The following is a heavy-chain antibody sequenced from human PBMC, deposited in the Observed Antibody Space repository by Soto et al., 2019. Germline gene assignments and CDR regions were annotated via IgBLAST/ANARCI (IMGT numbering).Heavy chain of an antibody. CDR2: VSHDGRNT. CDR1: GFSFSSHA. V-gene: IGHV3-30*04. D-gene: IGHD6-19*01. J-gene: IGHJ4*02. CDR3: AKGGRQWLVTSDFNY. Sequence: GGSLRLSCVVSGFSFSSHAMHWVRQAPGKGLEWVAVVSHDGRNTHYADSVKGRFTISRDSSKNTVSLEMTSLRAEDTAVYYCAKGGRQWLVTSDFNYWGQGALVTVSS.